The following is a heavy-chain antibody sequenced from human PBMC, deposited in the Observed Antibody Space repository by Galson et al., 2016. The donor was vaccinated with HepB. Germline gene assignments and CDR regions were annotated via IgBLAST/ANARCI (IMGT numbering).Heavy chain of an antibody. V-gene: IGHV4-39*01. CDR2: IYHSGNT. CDR3: ASHDDSDWDY. Sequence: SETLSLTCTVSGGSIRGSIYYWGWIRQPPGKGLEWIGSIYHSGNTYYSPSLSPSLKSRVTIPVDTSKNQFSLNLRSVTAADTAVYYCASHDDSDWDYWGQGTLVTVSP. CDR1: GGSIRGSIYY. J-gene: IGHJ4*02. D-gene: IGHD3-9*01.